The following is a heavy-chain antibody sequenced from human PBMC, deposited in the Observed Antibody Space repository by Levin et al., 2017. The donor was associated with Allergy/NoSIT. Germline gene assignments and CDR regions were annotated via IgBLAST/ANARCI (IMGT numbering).Heavy chain of an antibody. CDR3: AREADYSQSETFDY. CDR2: IKQDGSEK. D-gene: IGHD4-11*01. CDR1: GFTFSSYW. V-gene: IGHV3-7*04. J-gene: IGHJ4*02. Sequence: GESLKISCAASGFTFSSYWMSWVRQAPGKGLEWVANIKQDGSEKYYVDSVKGRFTISRDNAKNSLYLQMNSLRAEDTAVYYCAREADYSQSETFDYWGQGTLVTVSS.